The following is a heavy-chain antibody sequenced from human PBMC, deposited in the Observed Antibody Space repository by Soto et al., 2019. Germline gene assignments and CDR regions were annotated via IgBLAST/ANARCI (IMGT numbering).Heavy chain of an antibody. Sequence: QVQLVQSGAEVKKPGSSVKVSCKDSGGTFSTYSMFWVRQAPGQGLEWMGRIIPMLGIANHAQRFQDGVTITADKPTATAHMGLSSLRSEDTALYYCTIGSWSGEVFDIWGQGTRVTVSS. D-gene: IGHD2-21*01. CDR3: TIGSWSGEVFDI. J-gene: IGHJ3*02. CDR1: GGTFSTYS. CDR2: IIPMLGIA. V-gene: IGHV1-69*02.